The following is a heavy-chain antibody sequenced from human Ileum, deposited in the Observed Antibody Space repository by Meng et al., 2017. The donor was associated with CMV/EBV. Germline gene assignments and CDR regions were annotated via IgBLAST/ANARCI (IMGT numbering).Heavy chain of an antibody. CDR2: IRGNGGGA. CDR1: GFTFSAYT. CDR3: AKGAASGVTAPDY. J-gene: IGHJ4*02. V-gene: IGHV3-23*01. D-gene: IGHD2-21*02. Sequence: ACGFTFSAYTMAWVRQAPGKGLEWVSRIRGNGGGAAYADSVQDRFTISRDNSQKMLYLQMNSLRAADTAIYYCAKGAASGVTAPDYWGQGTLVTVSS.